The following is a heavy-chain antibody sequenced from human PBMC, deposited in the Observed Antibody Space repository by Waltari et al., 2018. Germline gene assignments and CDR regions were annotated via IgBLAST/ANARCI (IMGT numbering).Heavy chain of an antibody. V-gene: IGHV2-5*02. D-gene: IGHD3-3*01. CDR2: IYLDEGK. J-gene: IGHJ4*02. CDR1: GFSLSTSGVG. CDR3: AHRLYDVWSGWFDY. Sequence: QITLKESGPTLVKPTQTLTLTCTFSGFSLSTSGVGVGWIRQPPGKALEWLALIYLDEGKRYSPSLKSRRTITKDTSKNQVVLTMTNMDPVDTATYYCAHRLYDVWSGWFDYWGQGTLVTVSS.